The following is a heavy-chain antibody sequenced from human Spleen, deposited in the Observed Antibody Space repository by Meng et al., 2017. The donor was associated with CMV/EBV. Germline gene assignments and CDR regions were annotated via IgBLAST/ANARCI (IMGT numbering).Heavy chain of an antibody. J-gene: IGHJ4*02. D-gene: IGHD6-19*01. CDR3: ARDRDSSGWYIFDY. V-gene: IGHV1-2*02. Sequence: ASGYSFIDCFTDWVRLAPGQGLEWMGWINPHTGTTHYAQNFQGRVTMTRDTSISTVYMELTHLRSDDTAVYYCARDRDSSGWYIFDYWGQGSLVTVSS. CDR2: INPHTGTT. CDR1: GYSFIDCF.